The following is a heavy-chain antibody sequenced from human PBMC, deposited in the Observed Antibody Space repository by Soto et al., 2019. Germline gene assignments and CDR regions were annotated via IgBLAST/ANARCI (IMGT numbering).Heavy chain of an antibody. Sequence: QVQLVQSGAEVKKPGSSVKVSCKASGVTFSNSAINWVRQAPGQGLEWMGGIIPTFGPATYAQKFQGRVTITADESTSTVYMEVNSVRSADTAVYYCARRIDFSTFDYWGQGTLVTVSS. D-gene: IGHD3-9*01. CDR1: GVTFSNSA. V-gene: IGHV1-69*01. CDR2: IIPTFGPA. J-gene: IGHJ4*02. CDR3: ARRIDFSTFDY.